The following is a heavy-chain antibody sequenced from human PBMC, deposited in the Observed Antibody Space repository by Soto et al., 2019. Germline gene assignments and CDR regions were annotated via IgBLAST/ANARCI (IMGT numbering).Heavy chain of an antibody. CDR2: IKQDGSEK. D-gene: IGHD3-10*01. Sequence: GGSLRLSCAASGFTFSSYWMSWVRQGPGKGLEWVANIKQDGSEKYYLDSVKGRFTISRDNAKKSLYTQNNSLRADAAAVYYCAGDGSVLLCFAETYYIDYWGQGTLVTVSS. J-gene: IGHJ4*02. V-gene: IGHV3-7*03. CDR3: AGDGSVLLCFAETYYIDY. CDR1: GFTFSSYW.